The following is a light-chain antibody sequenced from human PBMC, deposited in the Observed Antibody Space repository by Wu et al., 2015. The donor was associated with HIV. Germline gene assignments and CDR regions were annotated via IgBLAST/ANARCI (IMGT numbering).Light chain of an antibody. V-gene: IGKV3-11*01. Sequence: EIVLTQSPATLSLSPGETATLSCRASQSVSTYLAWYQQKPGQAPRLLIYDASGRASGIPARFSGSGSGTDFTLTISSLAAEDFAVYYCQERSHLFTFGPGTKWISN. CDR2: DAS. CDR3: QERSHLFT. J-gene: IGKJ3*01. CDR1: QSVSTY.